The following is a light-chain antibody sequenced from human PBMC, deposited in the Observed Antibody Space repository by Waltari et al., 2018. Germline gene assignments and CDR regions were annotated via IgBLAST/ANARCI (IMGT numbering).Light chain of an antibody. CDR1: SSDVGHYNL. J-gene: IGLJ2*01. V-gene: IGLV2-23*01. CDR2: EGS. Sequence: QSALTQPASVSGSPGQSITISCPGTSSDVGHYNLVSWYQQHPGKAPKLMIYEGSKRPAGVSNRFSGSKSGNTASLTISGLQAEDEADYYCCSFAGSSTRWVFGGGTKLTVL. CDR3: CSFAGSSTRWV.